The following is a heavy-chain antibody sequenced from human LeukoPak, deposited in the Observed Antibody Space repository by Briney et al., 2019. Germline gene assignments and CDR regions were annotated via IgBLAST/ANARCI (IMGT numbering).Heavy chain of an antibody. CDR2: IYYSGST. CDR1: GGSISSSSYY. J-gene: IGHJ4*02. CDR3: ASSGWFRTRTQMGTGPHLFDY. D-gene: IGHD6-19*01. Sequence: SETLSLTCTVSGGSISSSSYYWGWIRQPPGTGLEWIGSIYYSGSTYYNPSLKSRVTISVDMSKNQFSLKLSSVTAADTAVYYCASSGWFRTRTQMGTGPHLFDYWGQGTLVTVSS. V-gene: IGHV4-39*07.